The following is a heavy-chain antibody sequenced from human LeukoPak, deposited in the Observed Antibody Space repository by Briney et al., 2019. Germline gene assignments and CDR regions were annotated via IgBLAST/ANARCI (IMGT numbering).Heavy chain of an antibody. CDR3: ARGDSGSYSDSGIYFDY. CDR2: IYYSGST. J-gene: IGHJ4*02. CDR1: GGSISSYY. Sequence: SETLSLTCTVSGGSISSYYWSWIRQPPGKGLEWIGHIYYSGSTNYNPSLKSRATISVDMSKNQFSLKLSSVTAADTAVYYCARGDSGSYSDSGIYFDYWGEGTLVTVSS. V-gene: IGHV4-59*01. D-gene: IGHD1-26*01.